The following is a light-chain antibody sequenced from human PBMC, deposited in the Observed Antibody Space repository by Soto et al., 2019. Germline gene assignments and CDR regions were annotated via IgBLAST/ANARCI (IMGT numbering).Light chain of an antibody. CDR3: QQYYSTPWT. CDR1: QSVLYRSNNHNY. V-gene: IGKV4-1*01. J-gene: IGKJ1*01. CDR2: WAS. Sequence: IVMTQSPDSLAVSLGERATINCKSSQSVLYRSNNHNYLALYQQKPGQPPRLLIYWASTRESGVPDRFSGSGSGTDFTLTISSLQAEDVAVYYCQQYYSTPWTFGQGTNVDIK.